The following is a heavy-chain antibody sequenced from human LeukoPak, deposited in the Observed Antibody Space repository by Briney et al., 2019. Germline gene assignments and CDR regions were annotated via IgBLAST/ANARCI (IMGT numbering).Heavy chain of an antibody. J-gene: IGHJ4*02. V-gene: IGHV3-23*01. Sequence: GGSLRLSCAASGFTFSSYAMSWVRQAPGKGLEWVSAISGSGGSTYYADSVKGRFTISRDNAKNSLYLQMNSLRAEDTALYYCAKDNRAFSYGSGSYYDYWGQGTLVTVS. CDR3: AKDNRAFSYGSGSYYDY. CDR1: GFTFSSYA. CDR2: ISGSGGST. D-gene: IGHD3-10*01.